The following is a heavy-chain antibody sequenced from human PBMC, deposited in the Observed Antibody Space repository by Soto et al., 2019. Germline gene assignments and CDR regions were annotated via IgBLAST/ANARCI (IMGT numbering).Heavy chain of an antibody. D-gene: IGHD4-17*01. V-gene: IGHV3-23*04. J-gene: IGHJ4*02. Sequence: EVQLVESGGGLVKPGGSLRLSCAASGFTFSSYSMNWVRQAPGKGLEWVSGISGSGGSTYYADSVKGRFTISRDNSKNTLYQQMNSLRAEDTAVYYCVKDPYGDYPIWGQGILVTVSS. CDR3: VKDPYGDYPI. CDR1: GFTFSSYS. CDR2: ISGSGGST.